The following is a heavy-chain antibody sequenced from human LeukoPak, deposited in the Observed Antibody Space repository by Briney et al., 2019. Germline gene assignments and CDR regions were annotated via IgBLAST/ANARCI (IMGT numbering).Heavy chain of an antibody. CDR3: AKEEKVLRYFDWLSHVDY. Sequence: GGSLRLSCAASGFTFSSYSMNWVRQAPGKGLEWVSSIRSSSSYIYYADSVKGRFTISRDNSKNTLYLQMNSLRAEDTAVYYCAKEEKVLRYFDWLSHVDYWGQGTLVTVSS. J-gene: IGHJ4*02. CDR1: GFTFSSYS. CDR2: IRSSSSYI. V-gene: IGHV3-21*04. D-gene: IGHD3-9*01.